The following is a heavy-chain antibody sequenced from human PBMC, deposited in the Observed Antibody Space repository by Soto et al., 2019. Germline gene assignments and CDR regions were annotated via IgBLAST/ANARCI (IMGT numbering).Heavy chain of an antibody. D-gene: IGHD3-3*01. CDR3: ARDFPVIRFSEASYYYYGMDV. V-gene: IGHV1-18*01. Sequence: VSVKVSCKASGYTFTSYGISWVRQAPGQGLEWMGWISAYNGNTNYAQKLQGRVTMTTDTSTSTAYMELRSLRSDDTAVYYCARDFPVIRFSEASYYYYGMDVWGQGTTVTVSS. CDR1: GYTFTSYG. CDR2: ISAYNGNT. J-gene: IGHJ6*02.